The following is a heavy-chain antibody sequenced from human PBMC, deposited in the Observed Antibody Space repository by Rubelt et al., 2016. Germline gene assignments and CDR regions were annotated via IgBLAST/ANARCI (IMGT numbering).Heavy chain of an antibody. V-gene: IGHV4-39*07. CDR3: AGGGYSSSWYYFDY. D-gene: IGHD6-13*01. J-gene: IGHJ4*02. Sequence: QLQLQESGPGLVKPSETLSLTCTVSGGSISSSSSYWGWIRQPPGKGLEWIGSIYYSGSTYYNPSLKSGGTISVDTAKNQLSLNLSSVTAADTAVYYCAGGGYSSSWYYFDYWGQGTLVTVSS. CDR1: GGSISSSSSY. CDR2: IYYSGST.